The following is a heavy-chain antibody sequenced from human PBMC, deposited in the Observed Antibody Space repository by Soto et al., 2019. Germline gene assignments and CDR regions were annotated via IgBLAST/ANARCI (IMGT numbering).Heavy chain of an antibody. J-gene: IGHJ6*02. CDR2: IYYSGST. D-gene: IGHD6-6*01. V-gene: IGHV4-59*01. CDR3: ARDRSIAARFHYYYGMDV. CDR1: GGSISSYY. Sequence: SETLSLTCTVSGGSISSYYWSWIRQPPGKXLEWIGYIYYSGSTNYNPSLKSRVTISVDTSKNQFSLKLSSVTAADTAVYYCARDRSIAARFHYYYGMDVWGQGTTVTVSS.